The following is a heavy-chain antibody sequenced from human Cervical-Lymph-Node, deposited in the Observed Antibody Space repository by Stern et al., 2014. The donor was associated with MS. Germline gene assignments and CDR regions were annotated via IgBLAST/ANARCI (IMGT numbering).Heavy chain of an antibody. CDR3: ARPRTDGYNLHAFDF. J-gene: IGHJ3*01. CDR1: GDTFSIYA. V-gene: IGHV1-69*01. CDR2: IIPILGTT. Sequence: VHLVESGAEVKKPGSSVKVSCKASGDTFSIYAISWVRQAPGRGLEWMGGIIPILGTTNYAQKFQGRVTITADESTSTAYMELSSLISEDTAVYYCARPRTDGYNLHAFDFWGQGTMVTVSS. D-gene: IGHD5-24*01.